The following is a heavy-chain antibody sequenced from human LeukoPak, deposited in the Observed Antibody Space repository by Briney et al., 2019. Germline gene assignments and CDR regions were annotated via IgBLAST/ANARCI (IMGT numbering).Heavy chain of an antibody. CDR2: IYYSGST. D-gene: IGHD6-13*01. CDR1: GGSISSYY. Sequence: NASETLSLTCTVSGGSISSYYWSWIRQPPGKGLEWIGYIYYSGSTNYNPSLKSRVTISVDTSKNQFSLKLSSVTAADTAVYYCARAHSSSWYTYWYFDLWGRGTLVTVSS. V-gene: IGHV4-59*01. J-gene: IGHJ2*01. CDR3: ARAHSSSWYTYWYFDL.